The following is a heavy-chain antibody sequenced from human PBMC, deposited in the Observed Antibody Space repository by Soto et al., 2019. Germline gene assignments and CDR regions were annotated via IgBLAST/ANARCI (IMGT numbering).Heavy chain of an antibody. CDR2: IFISGST. Sequence: QVQLQESGPGLVKPSETLSLTCTVSGGSIGSYYWIWIRQSAGKGLEWIGRIFISGSTNYNPSLESRVTMSVDTSKNQFSLKLSSVTAADTAVYYCASALLDYGDYYVDNWGQGTLVTVYS. CDR3: ASALLDYGDYYVDN. D-gene: IGHD4-17*01. V-gene: IGHV4-4*07. CDR1: GGSIGSYY. J-gene: IGHJ4*02.